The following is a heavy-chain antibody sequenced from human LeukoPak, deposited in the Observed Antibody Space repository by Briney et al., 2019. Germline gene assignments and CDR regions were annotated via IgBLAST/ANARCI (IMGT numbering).Heavy chain of an antibody. CDR2: IKQDGSEK. J-gene: IGHJ4*02. CDR3: ARLSTHYYDSSGHYYFDY. CDR1: GFTFTTYW. V-gene: IGHV3-7*01. Sequence: GGSLTLSCATSGFTFTTYWMNWVRQAPGKGLEWVANIKQDGSEKYYVDSVKGRFTISRDNAKNSLYLQMNSLRAEDTAVYYCARLSTHYYDSSGHYYFDYWGQGTLVTVSS. D-gene: IGHD3-22*01.